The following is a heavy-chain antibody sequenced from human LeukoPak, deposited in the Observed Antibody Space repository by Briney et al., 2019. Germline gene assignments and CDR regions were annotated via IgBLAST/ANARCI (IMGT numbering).Heavy chain of an antibody. CDR1: GYIFSVYY. CDR3: LGYYASAQHGH. V-gene: IGHV1-2*02. D-gene: IGHD3-10*01. J-gene: IGHJ4*02. CDR2: INPNSGGT. Sequence: GGSLKVSCKASGYIFSVYYIHWVRQAPGQGLEWMGWINPNSGGTNYAQKFQGRFTMTRDTSVSTAHMELSRLGYDDTAVYYCLGYYASAQHGHWGQGTLVTVAS.